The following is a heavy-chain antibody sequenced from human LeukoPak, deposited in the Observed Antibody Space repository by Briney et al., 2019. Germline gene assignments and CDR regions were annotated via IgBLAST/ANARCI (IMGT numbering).Heavy chain of an antibody. Sequence: SETLSLTCAVYGGSFSGYYLSWIRQPPGKGLDWIGEINHSGSTNYNPSLKSRVTISVDTSKNQFSLKLSSVTAADTAVYYCARRGYSYGTGHNDYWGQGTLVTVSS. CDR2: INHSGST. J-gene: IGHJ4*02. D-gene: IGHD5-18*01. V-gene: IGHV4-34*01. CDR3: ARRGYSYGTGHNDY. CDR1: GGSFSGYY.